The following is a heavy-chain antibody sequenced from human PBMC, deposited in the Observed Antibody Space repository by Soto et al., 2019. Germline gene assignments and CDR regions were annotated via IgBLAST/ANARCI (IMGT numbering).Heavy chain of an antibody. CDR3: ARGLVIRPYYYHGMDV. CDR2: ISSIGST. J-gene: IGHJ6*02. D-gene: IGHD3-9*01. Sequence: SETLSLTCTVSGGSISSGDYFWSWIRQSPGKGLEWIGYISSIGSTYYNPSLKSRVSVSRDTSKNQFSLELSSVTTTDTAVYYCARGLVIRPYYYHGMDVWGQGTTVTVSS. V-gene: IGHV4-30-4*01. CDR1: GGSISSGDYF.